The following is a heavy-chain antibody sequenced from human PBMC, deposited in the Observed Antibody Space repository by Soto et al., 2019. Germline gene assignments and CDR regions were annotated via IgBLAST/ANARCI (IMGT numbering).Heavy chain of an antibody. CDR3: AKTILQRKYYFDY. D-gene: IGHD4-4*01. CDR2: ISGSGGST. J-gene: IGHJ4*02. CDR1: GFTFSSYA. V-gene: IGHV3-23*01. Sequence: EVQLLESGGGLVQPGGSLRLSCAASGFTFSSYAMSWVRQAPGKGLEWVSAISGSGGSTCYADSVKGRFTISRDNSKNTLYLQMNSLRAEDTAVYYCAKTILQRKYYFDYWGQGTLVTVSS.